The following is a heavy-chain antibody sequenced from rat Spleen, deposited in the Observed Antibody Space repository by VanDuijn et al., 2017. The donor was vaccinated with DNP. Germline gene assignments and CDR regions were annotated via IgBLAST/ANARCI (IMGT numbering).Heavy chain of an antibody. Sequence: EVKLVKSGGGLVQPGRSLKLSCAASGFNFNDYWMGWVRQAPGKGLEWIGEINKDSSIIKYSPSLKDQITISRDKGQNTLYLQMSKLGYEERAIYCCVREELGVDYGGQGVMVTVSS. CDR3: VREELGVDY. D-gene: IGHD4-3*01. J-gene: IGHJ2*01. CDR1: GFNFNDYW. CDR2: INKDSSII. V-gene: IGHV4-2*01.